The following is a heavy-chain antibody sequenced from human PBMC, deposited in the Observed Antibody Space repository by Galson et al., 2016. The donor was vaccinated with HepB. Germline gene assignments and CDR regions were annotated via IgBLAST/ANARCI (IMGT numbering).Heavy chain of an antibody. Sequence: ETLSLPCAVSGASISTNNWWPWVRQSPGKGLEGIGEIYHTGDTNYNPSPRSRVTLSVDKSQNQFPLKLNSVTAADTAVYYCAKIRLLCPSTTCYGVGLDYWGQGTLVTVSS. V-gene: IGHV4-4*02. CDR1: GASISTNNW. J-gene: IGHJ4*02. D-gene: IGHD2-2*01. CDR2: IYHTGDT. CDR3: AKIRLLCPSTTCYGVGLDY.